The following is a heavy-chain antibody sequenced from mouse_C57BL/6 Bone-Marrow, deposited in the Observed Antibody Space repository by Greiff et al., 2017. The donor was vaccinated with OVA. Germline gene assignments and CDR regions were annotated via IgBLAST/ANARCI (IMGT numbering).Heavy chain of an antibody. CDR1: GYTFTDYY. J-gene: IGHJ3*01. CDR3: ARRRLWSFAY. V-gene: IGHV1-19*01. D-gene: IGHD1-1*02. CDR2: INPYNGGT. Sequence: VHVKQSGPVLVKPGASVKMSCKASGYTFTDYYMNWVKQSHGKSLEWIGVINPYNGGTSYNQKFKGKATLTVDKSSSTAYIELNSLTSEDSAVYYCARRRLWSFAYWGQGTLVTVSA.